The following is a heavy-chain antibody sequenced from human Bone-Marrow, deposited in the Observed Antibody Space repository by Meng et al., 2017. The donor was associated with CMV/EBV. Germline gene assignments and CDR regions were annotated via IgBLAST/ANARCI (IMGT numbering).Heavy chain of an antibody. Sequence: GGSLRLSCVVSGFSFSDYGMHWVRQAPGRGLEWVAFIPSDGNTKFYEDSVKGRFTISRDTSKNTLYLQMNSLRAEDTAVYYCAQDRDWELQYWGQGTRVTVSS. CDR1: GFSFSDYG. CDR2: IPSDGNTK. CDR3: AQDRDWELQY. D-gene: IGHD1-26*01. V-gene: IGHV3-30*02. J-gene: IGHJ4*02.